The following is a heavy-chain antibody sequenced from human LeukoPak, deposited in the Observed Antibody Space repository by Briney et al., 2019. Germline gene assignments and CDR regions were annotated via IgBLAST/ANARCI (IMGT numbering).Heavy chain of an antibody. D-gene: IGHD2-8*01. CDR3: ARDANAAFDP. CDR2: IDSNTGGT. Sequence: ASVKVSFKASGYTFTGYYIHWVRQAPGQGLEWMGWIDSNTGGTNYAQKFQGRVTMTRDTSISTAYMELSGLTSDDTAVYYCARDANAAFDPWAREPWSPSPQ. CDR1: GYTFTGYY. V-gene: IGHV1-2*02. J-gene: IGHJ5*02.